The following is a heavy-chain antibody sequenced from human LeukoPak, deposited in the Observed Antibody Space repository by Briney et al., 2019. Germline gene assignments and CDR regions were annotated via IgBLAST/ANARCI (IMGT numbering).Heavy chain of an antibody. Sequence: PGGSLRLSCAASGFTFSDLHIDWVRQAPGKGLEWVGRIRNKATSYTTEYAAPVKGRFTISRDDSKNSVYLQMNNLQTEDTAVYYCAGGSRGYFDYWGQGTLVTVSS. CDR2: IRNKATSYTT. J-gene: IGHJ4*02. V-gene: IGHV3-72*01. CDR3: AGGSRGYFDY. CDR1: GFTFSDLH. D-gene: IGHD5-12*01.